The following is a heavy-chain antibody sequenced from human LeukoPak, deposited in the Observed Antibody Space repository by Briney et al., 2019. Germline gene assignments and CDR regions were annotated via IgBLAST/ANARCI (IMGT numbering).Heavy chain of an antibody. D-gene: IGHD2-2*02. CDR1: GYSISSGYY. V-gene: IGHV4-38-2*02. CDR2: IYHSGST. CDR3: ARGPIRSYFDY. Sequence: SETLSFTCTVSGYSISSGYYWGWIRQPPGKGLEWIGSIYHSGSTYYNPSLKSRVTISVDTSKNQFSLKLSSVTAADTAVYYCARGPIRSYFDYWGQGTLVTVSS. J-gene: IGHJ4*02.